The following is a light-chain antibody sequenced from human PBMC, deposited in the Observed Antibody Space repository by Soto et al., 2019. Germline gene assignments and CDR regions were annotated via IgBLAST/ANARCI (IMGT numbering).Light chain of an antibody. V-gene: IGKV3-11*01. J-gene: IGKJ5*01. CDR1: QSVSSY. CDR3: QQRSNWPIT. Sequence: EIVLTQSPATLSLSPGERATLSCRASQSVSSYLAWYQQKPGQAPRLLIYDASNRATGIPARFGGSGSGTDFTLTISSLVPEDFAVYYCQQRSNWPITFGQGTRLEIK. CDR2: DAS.